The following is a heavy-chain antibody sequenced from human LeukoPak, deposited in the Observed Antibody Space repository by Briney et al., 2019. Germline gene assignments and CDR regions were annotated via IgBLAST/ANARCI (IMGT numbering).Heavy chain of an antibody. V-gene: IGHV3-74*01. Sequence: GGSLRLSCAASGNYWMHWVRQVPGKGLVWVSHINSDGSWTSYADSVKGRFTISRDNSKNTLYLQMNSLRAEDTAVYYCAKDLYSVAAGTFDYWGQGTLVTVSS. D-gene: IGHD6-13*01. CDR2: INSDGSWT. CDR3: AKDLYSVAAGTFDY. J-gene: IGHJ4*02. CDR1: GNYW.